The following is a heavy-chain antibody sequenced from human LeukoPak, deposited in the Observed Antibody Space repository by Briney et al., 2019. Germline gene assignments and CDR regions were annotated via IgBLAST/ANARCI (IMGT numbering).Heavy chain of an antibody. CDR1: GYSISSGYY. Sequence: SGTLSLTCTVSGYSISSGYYWGWIRQPPGKGLEWIGSIYHSGSTYYNPSLKSRVTISVDTSKNQFSLKLSSVTAADTAVYYCARSFRGTTGRPVDYWGQGTLVTVSS. CDR2: IYHSGST. V-gene: IGHV4-38-2*02. CDR3: ARSFRGTTGRPVDY. D-gene: IGHD1-7*01. J-gene: IGHJ4*02.